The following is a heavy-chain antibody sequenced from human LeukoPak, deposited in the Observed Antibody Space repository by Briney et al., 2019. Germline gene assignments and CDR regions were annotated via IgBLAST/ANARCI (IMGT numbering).Heavy chain of an antibody. CDR3: AREGDYGLWFDY. CDR2: IIPIFGTA. CDR1: GGTFSSYA. Sequence: SVKVSCKASGGTFSSYAISWVRQAPGQGLEWMGGIIPIFGTANYAQKFQGRVTITADESTSTAYMELSSLRSEDTAVYYCAREGDYGLWFDYWGQETLVTVPS. V-gene: IGHV1-69*01. J-gene: IGHJ4*02. D-gene: IGHD4-17*01.